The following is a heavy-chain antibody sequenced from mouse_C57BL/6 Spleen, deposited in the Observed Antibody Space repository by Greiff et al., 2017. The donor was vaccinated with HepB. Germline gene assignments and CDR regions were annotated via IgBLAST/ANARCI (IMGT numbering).Heavy chain of an antibody. CDR3: ARNFDY. Sequence: VKLMASGGGLVKPGGSLQLSCAASGFTFSDYGMHSVRQAPENGLEWVAYISSCSSTIYYADTVKGRFTISRDNAKNTLFLQMTSLRSEDTAMYYCARNFDYWGQGTTLTVSS. J-gene: IGHJ2*01. CDR1: GFTFSDYG. V-gene: IGHV5-17*01. CDR2: ISSCSSTI.